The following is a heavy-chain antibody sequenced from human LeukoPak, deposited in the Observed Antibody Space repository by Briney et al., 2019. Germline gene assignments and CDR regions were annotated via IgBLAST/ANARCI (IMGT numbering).Heavy chain of an antibody. J-gene: IGHJ4*02. D-gene: IGHD1-26*01. Sequence: ASVKVSCKASGYTFITYGITWVRQAPGQGLEWMGWITPYNGDTNYAQNLQDRVTMTTDTSTSTAYMELRSLRSDDTDVYFCARVAGVSYNYFDSWGQGTLVTVSS. CDR3: ARVAGVSYNYFDS. CDR2: ITPYNGDT. CDR1: GYTFITYG. V-gene: IGHV1-18*01.